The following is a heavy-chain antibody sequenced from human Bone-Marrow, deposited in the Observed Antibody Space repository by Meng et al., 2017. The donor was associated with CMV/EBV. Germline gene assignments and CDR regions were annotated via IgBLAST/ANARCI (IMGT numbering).Heavy chain of an antibody. CDR1: GFTVSSNY. V-gene: IGHV3-30-3*01. D-gene: IGHD6-13*01. Sequence: GGSLRLSCAASGFTVSSNYMNWVRQAPGKGLEWVAVISYDGSNKYYADSVKGRFTISRDNSKNTLYLQMNSLRAEDTAVYYCARDGAIAAAGTGDYWGQGTLVTVSS. CDR3: ARDGAIAAAGTGDY. J-gene: IGHJ4*02. CDR2: ISYDGSNK.